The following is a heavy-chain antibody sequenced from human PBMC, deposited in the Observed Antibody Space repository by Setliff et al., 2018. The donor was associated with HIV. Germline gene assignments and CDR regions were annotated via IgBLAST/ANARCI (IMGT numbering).Heavy chain of an antibody. CDR3: ARQSDPIAAAGADY. CDR2: IYYSGST. Sequence: SETLSLTCTVSGGSISSYYWSWIRQPTGKGLEWIGYIYYSGSTNYNPSLKSPVTISVDTSKNQFSLKLSSVTAADTAAYYCARQSDPIAAAGADYWGQGTLVTVSS. V-gene: IGHV4-59*08. CDR1: GGSISSYY. J-gene: IGHJ4*02. D-gene: IGHD6-13*01.